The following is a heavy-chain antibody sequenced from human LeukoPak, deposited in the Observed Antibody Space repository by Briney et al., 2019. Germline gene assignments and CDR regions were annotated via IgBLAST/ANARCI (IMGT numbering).Heavy chain of an antibody. Sequence: GGSLRLSCAASGFTFSDYYMSWIRQAPGKGLEWVSYISSSGSIIYYDETVKGRVTIARDNAKNSMYLQMNSLRAEDTAVYYCAIELGYCRGGSCYPTDYWGQGTLVTVSS. D-gene: IGHD2-15*01. CDR2: ISSSGSII. J-gene: IGHJ4*02. V-gene: IGHV3-11*04. CDR3: AIELGYCRGGSCYPTDY. CDR1: GFTFSDYY.